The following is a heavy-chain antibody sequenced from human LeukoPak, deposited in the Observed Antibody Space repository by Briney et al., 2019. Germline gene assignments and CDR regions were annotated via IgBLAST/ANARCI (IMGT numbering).Heavy chain of an antibody. J-gene: IGHJ4*02. CDR2: IIPILGIA. CDR3: ARRDYGSGSYNYFDY. CDR1: GGTFSSYA. Sequence: SMKVSCKASGGTFSSYAISWVRQAPGQGLEWMRRIIPILGIASYAQKFQGRVTITADKSTSTAHMELSSLRSEDTAVYYCARRDYGSGSYNYFDYWGQGTLVTVSS. V-gene: IGHV1-69*04. D-gene: IGHD3-10*01.